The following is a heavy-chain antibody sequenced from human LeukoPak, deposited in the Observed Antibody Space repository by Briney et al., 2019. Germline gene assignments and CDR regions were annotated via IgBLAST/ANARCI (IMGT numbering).Heavy chain of an antibody. D-gene: IGHD2-21*01. CDR1: GFTFSSYD. Sequence: GGPLRLSCAASGFTFSSYDMHWVRQATGKGLEWVSAMGTAGDTYYPGSVKGRFTISRENAKNSLYLQMNSLRAGDTAVYYCAREAGETAFDIWGQGTMVTVSS. CDR2: MGTAGDT. J-gene: IGHJ3*02. V-gene: IGHV3-13*01. CDR3: AREAGETAFDI.